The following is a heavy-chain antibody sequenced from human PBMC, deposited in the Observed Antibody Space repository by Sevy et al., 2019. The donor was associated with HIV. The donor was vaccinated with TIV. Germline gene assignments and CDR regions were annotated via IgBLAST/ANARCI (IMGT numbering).Heavy chain of an antibody. D-gene: IGHD2-2*02. J-gene: IGHJ6*03. V-gene: IGHV3-21*01. CDR3: AGTYCSSTSCYNGREYYYMDV. CDR2: ISSSSSYI. Sequence: GGSLRLSCAASGFTFSSYSMNWVRQAPGKGLEWVSSISSSSSYIYYADSVKGRFTISRDNAKNSLYLQMNSLRAEDTAVYYCAGTYCSSTSCYNGREYYYMDVWGKGTTVTVSS. CDR1: GFTFSSYS.